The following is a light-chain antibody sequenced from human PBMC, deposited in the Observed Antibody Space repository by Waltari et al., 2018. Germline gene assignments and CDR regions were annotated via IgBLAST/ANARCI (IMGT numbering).Light chain of an antibody. CDR3: QLWDIGSDHKV. V-gene: IGLV3-21*03. CDR2: NDN. CDR1: NIGGKS. Sequence: SYVLPQPPSVSVAPGKTATIPCGGDNIGGKSVHWYQQKPGQAPVLVVYNDNDRPSGIPERFSGSNSGNTATLTISRVEVGDEADYYCQLWDIGSDHKVFGSGTKVIVL. J-gene: IGLJ1*01.